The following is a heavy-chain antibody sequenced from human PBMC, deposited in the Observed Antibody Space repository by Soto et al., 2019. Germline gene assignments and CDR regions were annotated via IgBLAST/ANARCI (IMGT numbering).Heavy chain of an antibody. D-gene: IGHD1-1*01. J-gene: IGHJ6*02. CDR2: INPSGGST. V-gene: IGHV1-46*01. CDR3: ARGGYWNDPLPNPDYYYYGMDV. Sequence: ASVKVSCKASGDTFTSYYMHWVRQAPGQGLEWMGIINPSGGSTSYAQKFQGRVTMTRDTSTSTVYMELSSLRSEDTAVYYCARGGYWNDPLPNPDYYYYGMDVWGQGTTVTVSS. CDR1: GDTFTSYY.